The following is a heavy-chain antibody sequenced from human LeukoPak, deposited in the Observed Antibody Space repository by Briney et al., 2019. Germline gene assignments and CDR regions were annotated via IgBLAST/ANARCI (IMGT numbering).Heavy chain of an antibody. Sequence: GGSLRLSCAASGFTFSTYGLHWVRQAPGKGLEWVAVIWNDGSIRYYADSVKGQFTISRDNSKNTLYLQMNSLRAEDTAVYYCARASGSYDYWGQGTLVTVSS. V-gene: IGHV3-33*01. CDR1: GFTFSTYG. CDR3: ARASGSYDY. J-gene: IGHJ4*02. D-gene: IGHD1-26*01. CDR2: IWNDGSIR.